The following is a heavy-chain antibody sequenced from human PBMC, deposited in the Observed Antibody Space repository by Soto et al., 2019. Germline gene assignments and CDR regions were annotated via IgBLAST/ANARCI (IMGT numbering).Heavy chain of an antibody. Sequence: GASVKVSCKASGYTFTSYGVSWVRQAPGQGLEWMGWISGYNGNTIHAQKFQGRVTMIIDTSTTTAYMELRSLRSDDTAVYYCTYHARPQSTEYNIAAAGDYWGQGTLVTVSS. D-gene: IGHD6-13*01. CDR1: GYTFTSYG. J-gene: IGHJ4*02. CDR3: TYHARPQSTEYNIAAAGDY. V-gene: IGHV1-18*04. CDR2: ISGYNGNT.